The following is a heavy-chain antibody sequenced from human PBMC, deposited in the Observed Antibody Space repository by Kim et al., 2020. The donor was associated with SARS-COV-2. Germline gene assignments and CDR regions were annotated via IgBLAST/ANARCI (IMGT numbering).Heavy chain of an antibody. Sequence: GGSLRLSCAASGFTFSDYYMSWIRQAPGKGLEWVSYISSSGSTIYYADSVKGRFTISRDNAKNSLYLQMNSLRAEDTAVYYCAQASVLRYFDWSPTFDYWGQGTLVTVSS. CDR2: ISSSGSTI. D-gene: IGHD3-9*01. CDR3: AQASVLRYFDWSPTFDY. CDR1: GFTFSDYY. V-gene: IGHV3-11*04. J-gene: IGHJ4*02.